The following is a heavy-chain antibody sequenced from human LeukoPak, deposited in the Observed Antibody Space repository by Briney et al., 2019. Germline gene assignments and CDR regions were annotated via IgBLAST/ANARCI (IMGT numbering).Heavy chain of an antibody. CDR1: GGSISSGGYY. CDR3: ARHCGSSWQKPFDY. Sequence: SETLSLTCTVSGGSISSGGYYWSWIRQPPGKGLEWIGYINYSGSTNYNPSLKSRVTISVDTSKNQFSLKLNSVTAADTAVYYCARHCGSSWQKPFDYWGQGTLVTVSS. D-gene: IGHD6-13*01. CDR2: INYSGST. J-gene: IGHJ4*02. V-gene: IGHV4-61*08.